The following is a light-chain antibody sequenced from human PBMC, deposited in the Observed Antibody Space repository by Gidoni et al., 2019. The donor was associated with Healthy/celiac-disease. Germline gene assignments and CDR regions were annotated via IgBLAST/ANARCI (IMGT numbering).Light chain of an antibody. CDR1: QSVSSSY. CDR3: QQYGSSGYT. Sequence: EIVLTQSPGTLSLSPGERATLSCRASQSVSSSYLAWYQQKPGQAPRLLIYGASSRATGIPDSFSGRGSGTDFTLTISRLEPEDFAVYYCQQYGSSGYTFXQXTKLEIK. V-gene: IGKV3-20*01. J-gene: IGKJ2*01. CDR2: GAS.